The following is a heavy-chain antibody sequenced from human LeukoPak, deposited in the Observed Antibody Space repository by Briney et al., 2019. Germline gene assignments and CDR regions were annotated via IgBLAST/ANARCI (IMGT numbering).Heavy chain of an antibody. Sequence: ASVKVSCKASGYSLTSYGISWVRPAPGQGLEWLGWISTYNGNTNYAQKFQGRVTMITDTSTSTGYMELRSLRSDDTAVYYCARAVPTAAGGYYMDVWGKGTTVT. CDR3: ARAVPTAAGGYYMDV. CDR2: ISTYNGNT. J-gene: IGHJ6*03. CDR1: GYSLTSYG. V-gene: IGHV1-18*01. D-gene: IGHD2-2*01.